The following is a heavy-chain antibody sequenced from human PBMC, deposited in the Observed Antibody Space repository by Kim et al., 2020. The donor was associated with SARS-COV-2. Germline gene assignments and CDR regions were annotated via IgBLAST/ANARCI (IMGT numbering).Heavy chain of an antibody. CDR2: IYDSGST. V-gene: IGHV4-31*03. CDR3: ARGGTIFGVVTRPFDY. CDR1: GGSISSGGYY. Sequence: SETLSLTCTVSGGSISSGGYYWSWIRQHPGKGLEWMGYIYDSGSTYYNPSLKSRVTISVDTSKNQFSLKLSSGTAADTAVYYCARGGTIFGVVTRPFDYWGPGTLVTVSS. J-gene: IGHJ4*02. D-gene: IGHD3-3*01.